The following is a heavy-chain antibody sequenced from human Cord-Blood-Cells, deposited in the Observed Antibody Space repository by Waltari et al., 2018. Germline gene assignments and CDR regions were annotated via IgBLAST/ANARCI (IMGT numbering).Heavy chain of an antibody. V-gene: IGHV1-24*01. Sequence: QVQLVPSGAEVNHPGASVTVSCKVSGYTLPAFSIHLLRQAPGKGLEWMGGFDPEDGETIYAQKFQGRVTMTEDTSTDTAYMELSSLRSEDTAVYYCATLGSYHDAFDIWGQGTMVTVSS. CDR3: ATLGSYHDAFDI. CDR1: GYTLPAFS. J-gene: IGHJ3*02. D-gene: IGHD1-26*01. CDR2: FDPEDGET.